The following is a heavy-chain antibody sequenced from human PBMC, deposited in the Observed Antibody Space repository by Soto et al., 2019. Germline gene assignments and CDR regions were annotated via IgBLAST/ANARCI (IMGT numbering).Heavy chain of an antibody. D-gene: IGHD6-19*01. CDR3: ARDPKGRGSSGWYPSYFDY. V-gene: IGHV3-48*02. Sequence: EVQLVESGGGLVQPGGSLRLSCAASGFTFSSYSMNWVRQAPGKGLEWVSYISSSSSTIYYADSVKGRFTISRDNAKNSLYLQMNSLGDEDTAVYYCARDPKGRGSSGWYPSYFDYWGQGTLVTVSS. CDR1: GFTFSSYS. J-gene: IGHJ4*02. CDR2: ISSSSSTI.